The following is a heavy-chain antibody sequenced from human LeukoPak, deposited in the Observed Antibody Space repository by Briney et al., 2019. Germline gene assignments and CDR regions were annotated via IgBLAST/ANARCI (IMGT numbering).Heavy chain of an antibody. J-gene: IGHJ6*02. CDR3: VRDRGMTTVTTEGGRYYGMDV. CDR1: GGSISSYY. D-gene: IGHD4-11*01. Sequence: PSETLSLTCTVSGGSISSYYWSWIRQPPGKGLEWIGYIYYSGSTNYNPSLKSRVTISVDTSKNQFSLKLSSVTAADTAVYYCVRDRGMTTVTTEGGRYYGMDVWGQGTTVTVSS. V-gene: IGHV4-59*01. CDR2: IYYSGST.